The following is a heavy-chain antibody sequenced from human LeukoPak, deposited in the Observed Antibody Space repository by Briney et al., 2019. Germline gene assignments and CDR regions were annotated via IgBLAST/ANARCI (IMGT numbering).Heavy chain of an antibody. CDR1: GFTFSSYS. CDR3: VRVDCSGTYCYYVY. D-gene: IGHD2-2*01. V-gene: IGHV3-48*01. CDR2: SSASGGPI. J-gene: IGHJ4*01. Sequence: GGSLRLSCAASGFTFSSYSMNWVRQAPGKGLEWVLYSSASGGPIYYADSVRGRFTVSRDNAQNSVYLHMNSLRVEDTAVYYCVRVDCSGTYCYYVYWGQGTLVTVSS.